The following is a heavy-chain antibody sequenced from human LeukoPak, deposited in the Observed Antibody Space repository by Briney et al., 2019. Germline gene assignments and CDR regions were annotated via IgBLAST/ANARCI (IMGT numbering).Heavy chain of an antibody. D-gene: IGHD1-1*01. CDR1: GFTFSNAW. CDR2: IKSKTDGGTT. Sequence: PGGSLRLSCAASGFTFSNAWMSWVRQAPGKGLEWVGRIKSKTDGGTTDYAAPVKGRFTISRDDSKNTLYLQMNSLKTEDTAVYYCTTVNDWKRGGMVDIWGQGTMVTVSS. J-gene: IGHJ3*02. CDR3: TTVNDWKRGGMVDI. V-gene: IGHV3-15*01.